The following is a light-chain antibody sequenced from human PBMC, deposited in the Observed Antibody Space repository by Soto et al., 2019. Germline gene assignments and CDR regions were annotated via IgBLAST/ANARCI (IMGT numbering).Light chain of an antibody. CDR1: QSVRSNY. Sequence: EIVLTQSPGTLSLSPGERATISCRASQSVRSNYLAWYQQKPGQAPRLLIYGASSRATGIPDRFSGSGSGTVFTLTFIRLESEDFAVYYCQQYGSSQITFCQGTRLEIK. V-gene: IGKV3-20*01. CDR2: GAS. J-gene: IGKJ5*01. CDR3: QQYGSSQIT.